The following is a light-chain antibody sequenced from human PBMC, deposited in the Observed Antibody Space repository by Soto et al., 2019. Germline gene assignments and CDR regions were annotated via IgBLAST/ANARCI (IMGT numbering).Light chain of an antibody. CDR2: GAS. Sequence: EVVMTQSPATLSVSPGERATLSCRASHSVSSSLAWYQQKPGQAPRLLISGASTRAAGIPARFSGSGSGTEFTLTISSLQSEDFAVYYCQQYGSSRTFGQGTKVDIK. J-gene: IGKJ1*01. V-gene: IGKV3-15*01. CDR3: QQYGSSRT. CDR1: HSVSSS.